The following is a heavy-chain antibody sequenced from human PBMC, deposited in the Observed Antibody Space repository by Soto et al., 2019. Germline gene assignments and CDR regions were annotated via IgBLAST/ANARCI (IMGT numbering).Heavy chain of an antibody. CDR3: ARDRWGGGRDMDV. D-gene: IGHD3-10*01. J-gene: IGHJ6*02. CDR1: GFTFSTYW. Sequence: EVQLVESGGGLVQPGGSLRLSCAASGFTFSTYWIHWVRQAPGKGLVWVSRINSDGSSTNYADSVKGRFTISRDNAKNTLFLQMSSLRAEDKAVYYCARDRWGGGRDMDVRGQGTTVTVSS. CDR2: INSDGSST. V-gene: IGHV3-74*01.